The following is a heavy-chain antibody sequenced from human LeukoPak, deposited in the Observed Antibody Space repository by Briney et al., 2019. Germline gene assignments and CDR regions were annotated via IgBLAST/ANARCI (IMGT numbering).Heavy chain of an antibody. Sequence: ASVKVSCKASGYTFTSYGISWVRQAPGQGLEWMGWISAYNGNTNYAQKLQGRVTMTTDTSTSTAYMELRSLRSDDTAVYYCARGYCSGGSCYFEGFDYWGQGTLVTVSS. CDR2: ISAYNGNT. D-gene: IGHD2-15*01. V-gene: IGHV1-18*01. J-gene: IGHJ4*02. CDR1: GYTFTSYG. CDR3: ARGYCSGGSCYFEGFDY.